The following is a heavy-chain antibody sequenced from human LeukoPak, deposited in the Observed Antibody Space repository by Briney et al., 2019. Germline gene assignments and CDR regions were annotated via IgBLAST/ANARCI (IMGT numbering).Heavy chain of an antibody. CDR1: GGSISSYY. V-gene: IGHV4-59*01. CDR2: IYYSGST. D-gene: IGHD6-13*01. Sequence: SETLSLTCTVSGGSISSYYWSWLRQPPGKGLEWIGYIYYSGSTNYNPSLKSRVTISVDTSKNQFSLKLSSVTAADTAVYYCASGWSSSWYYFDYWGQGTLVTVSS. J-gene: IGHJ4*02. CDR3: ASGWSSSWYYFDY.